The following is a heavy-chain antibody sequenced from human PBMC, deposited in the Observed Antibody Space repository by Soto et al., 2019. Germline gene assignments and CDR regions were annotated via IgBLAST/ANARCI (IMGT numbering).Heavy chain of an antibody. Sequence: VESLKISCNGSGYSFTSYWIGWVRQMPGKGLEWMGIIYPGDSDTRYSPSFQGQVTISADKSISTAYLQWSSLKASDTAMYYCARRNSAIENWFDPWGQGTLVTVSS. CDR3: ARRNSAIENWFDP. D-gene: IGHD3-10*01. V-gene: IGHV5-51*01. J-gene: IGHJ5*02. CDR1: GYSFTSYW. CDR2: IYPGDSDT.